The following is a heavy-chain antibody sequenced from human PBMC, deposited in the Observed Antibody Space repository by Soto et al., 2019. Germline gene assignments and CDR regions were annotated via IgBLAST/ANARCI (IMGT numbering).Heavy chain of an antibody. Sequence: QGQLVQSGAEVKKPGASVKVSCKASGYTFHMFGYTWVRQAPGQGLAWGWWISAYDGNTAYGQNFQGRVSLSTDTTTITAYMELRSLTSDDTAVYFCARTRRLYLNDELGDDWASVEDYWGKGTLLSVAS. D-gene: IGHD4-17*01. V-gene: IGHV1-18*01. CDR2: ISAYDGNT. CDR1: GYTFHMFG. J-gene: IGHJ4*02. CDR3: ARTRRLYLNDELGDDWASVEDY.